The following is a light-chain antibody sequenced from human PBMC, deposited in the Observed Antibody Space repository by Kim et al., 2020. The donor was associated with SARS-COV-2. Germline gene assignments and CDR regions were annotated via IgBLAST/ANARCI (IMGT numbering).Light chain of an antibody. CDR3: QAWDSSTVV. Sequence: PGKTASIPGSGDKLGNKYACWYQQKPGQSPVMVIYQDSKRPSGIPERFSGSNSGNTATLTISGTQAMDEADYYCQAWDSSTVVFGGGTQLTVL. CDR2: QDS. V-gene: IGLV3-1*01. CDR1: KLGNKY. J-gene: IGLJ2*01.